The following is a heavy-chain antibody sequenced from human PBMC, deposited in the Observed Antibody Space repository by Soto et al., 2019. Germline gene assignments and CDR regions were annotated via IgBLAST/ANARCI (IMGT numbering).Heavy chain of an antibody. Sequence: VGSLRLFCAASGFTFSSYSMSWVRQAPGKGLEWVSGFRTGGDDGTTYYADSVKGRFTISRDNSKNTLFLQMNSLRAEDTAIYYCAKKVNSGPGSQYFDYWGQGNLVTVSS. J-gene: IGHJ4*02. D-gene: IGHD3-10*01. CDR1: GFTFSSYS. V-gene: IGHV3-23*01. CDR2: FRTGGDDGTT. CDR3: AKKVNSGPGSQYFDY.